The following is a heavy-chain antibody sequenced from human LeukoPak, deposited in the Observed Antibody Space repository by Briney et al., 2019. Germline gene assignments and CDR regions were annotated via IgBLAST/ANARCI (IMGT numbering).Heavy chain of an antibody. D-gene: IGHD3-10*01. J-gene: IGHJ4*02. CDR3: ASSSRSGSYGYYFDY. V-gene: IGHV3-7*01. CDR2: IKQDGSEK. Sequence: GGSLRLSCAASGFTFRSYWMSWVRQAPGKGLEWVANIKQDGSEKYYVDSVRGRFTISRDNAKNSLYLQMNSLRDEDTAVYYCASSSRSGSYGYYFDYWGQGTLVTVSS. CDR1: GFTFRSYW.